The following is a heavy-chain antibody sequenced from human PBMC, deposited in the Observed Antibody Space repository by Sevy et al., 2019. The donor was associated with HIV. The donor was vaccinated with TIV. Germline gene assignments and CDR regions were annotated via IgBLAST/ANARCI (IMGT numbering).Heavy chain of an antibody. D-gene: IGHD6-13*01. CDR1: GYTFTSHA. J-gene: IGHJ3*02. CDR3: ARDGAATGSDAFDIWGSTFDI. CDR2: INTNTGNP. V-gene: IGHV7-4-1*02. Sequence: ASVKVSCKASGYTFTSHAMIWVRQAPGQGLEWMGWINTNTGNPTCGQGFTGRFVFSLDTSVSTAYLQISSLKAADTAVYYCARDGAATGSDAFDIWGSTFDIWGQGTMVTVSS.